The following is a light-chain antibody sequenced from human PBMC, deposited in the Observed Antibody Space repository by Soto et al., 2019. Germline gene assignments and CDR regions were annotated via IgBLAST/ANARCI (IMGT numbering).Light chain of an antibody. CDR1: SSDVGGSNF. CDR3: SSYSISTAYL. J-gene: IGLJ1*01. Sequence: QSALTQPASVSASPGQSITISCTGTSSDVGGSNFVSWYQQHPGKPPKLIIYDVATRPSGVSNRFSGSKSGNTASLTISGLQAEDEADYFCSSYSISTAYLFGTGTKVTVL. V-gene: IGLV2-14*03. CDR2: DVA.